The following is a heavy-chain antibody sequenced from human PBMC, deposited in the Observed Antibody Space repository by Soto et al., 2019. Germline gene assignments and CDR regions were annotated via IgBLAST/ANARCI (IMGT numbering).Heavy chain of an antibody. V-gene: IGHV4-4*02. D-gene: IGHD1-20*01. CDR3: ASLVLDNWNFFDY. CDR2: IYHSGST. J-gene: IGHJ4*02. CDR1: GGSISSSNW. Sequence: SETLSLTCAVSGGSISSSNWWSWVRRPPGKGLEWIGEIYHSGSTNYNPSLKSRVTTSVDKSKNQFSLKLSSVTAADTAVYYCASLVLDNWNFFDYWGQGTLVTVSS.